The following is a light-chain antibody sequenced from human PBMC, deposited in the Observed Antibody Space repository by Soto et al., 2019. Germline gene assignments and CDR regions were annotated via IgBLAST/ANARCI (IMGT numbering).Light chain of an antibody. Sequence: EIVMTQSPATLSVSPGERATLSCRASQSVSSNLAWYQQKPGQAPRLLIYGASTRATGIPARFSGSGSGTEFTLTISSLQSEEFAVYYCQQYNNWPNTFGQGTKVEI. J-gene: IGKJ1*01. CDR1: QSVSSN. CDR3: QQYNNWPNT. CDR2: GAS. V-gene: IGKV3-15*01.